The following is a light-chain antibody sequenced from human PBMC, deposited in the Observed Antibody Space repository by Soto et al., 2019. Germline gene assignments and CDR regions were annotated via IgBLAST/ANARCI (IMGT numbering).Light chain of an antibody. CDR3: QKYNSAPWT. J-gene: IGKJ1*01. V-gene: IGKV1-27*01. CDR1: QGITNY. CDR2: AAS. Sequence: DIQMTQSPSSLSASVGDRVTITCRASQGITNYLAWYQQKPGKVSNLLIYAASTLQSGVPSRFSGSGSGTDFTLTISSLQPEDVATYYCQKYNSAPWTFGQGTKVEIK.